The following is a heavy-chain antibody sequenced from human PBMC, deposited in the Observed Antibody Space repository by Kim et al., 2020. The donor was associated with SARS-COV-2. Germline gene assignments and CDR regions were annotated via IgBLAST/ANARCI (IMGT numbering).Heavy chain of an antibody. CDR1: GGSISSSSYY. CDR2: IYYSGST. V-gene: IGHV4-39*01. D-gene: IGHD3-22*01. Sequence: SETLSLTCTVSGGSISSSSYYWGWIRQPPGKGLEWIGSIYYSGSTYYNPSLKSRVTISVDTSKNQFSLKLSSVTAADTAEYYCARLDDYYDSSGHGPHDAFDIWGQGTMVTVSS. J-gene: IGHJ3*02. CDR3: ARLDDYYDSSGHGPHDAFDI.